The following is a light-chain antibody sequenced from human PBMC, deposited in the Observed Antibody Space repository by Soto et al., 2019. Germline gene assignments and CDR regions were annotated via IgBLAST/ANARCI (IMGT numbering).Light chain of an antibody. CDR3: SSCAGSNSSV. CDR2: EVS. Sequence: QSVLTQPPSASGSPGQSVTISCTGTSSDVGGYNYVSWYQQHPGKAPKLMIYEVSKRPSGVPDRFSGSKSGNTASLTVSGLQAEDEADYYCSSCAGSNSSVFGTGTKVTVL. J-gene: IGLJ1*01. V-gene: IGLV2-8*01. CDR1: SSDVGGYNY.